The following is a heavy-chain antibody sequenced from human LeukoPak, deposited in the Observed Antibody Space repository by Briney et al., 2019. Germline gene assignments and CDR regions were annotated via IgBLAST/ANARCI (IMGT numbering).Heavy chain of an antibody. CDR2: VSRFGSTT. CDR3: VKHVGSRWSNNRFDP. V-gene: IGHV3-23*01. CDR1: GFTFDSYA. J-gene: IGHJ5*02. D-gene: IGHD6-13*01. Sequence: GGSLRLSCAASGFTFDSYAMSWVRQAPGEGLEWVSAVSRFGSTTYYADSVKGRFTVSRDNSNNTVYLQMNSLRVGDTALYYCVKHVGSRWSNNRFDPWGQGTLVTVS.